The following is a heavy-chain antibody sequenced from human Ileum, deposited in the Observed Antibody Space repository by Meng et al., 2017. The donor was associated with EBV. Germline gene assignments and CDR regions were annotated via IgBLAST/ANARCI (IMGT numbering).Heavy chain of an antibody. CDR2: IYHSGST. D-gene: IGHD4-17*01. CDR3: ASGRDYAWHS. Sequence: GQLQESGPGLGKPSGTLSLTCAVSGDSISSNNWWSRVRQPPGKGLEWIGEIYHSGSTNYNPSFKSRVTMSVDKSKNQISLNLSSVTAADTAVYYCASGRDYAWHSWGRGTLVTVSS. CDR1: GDSISSNNW. J-gene: IGHJ4*02. V-gene: IGHV4-4*02.